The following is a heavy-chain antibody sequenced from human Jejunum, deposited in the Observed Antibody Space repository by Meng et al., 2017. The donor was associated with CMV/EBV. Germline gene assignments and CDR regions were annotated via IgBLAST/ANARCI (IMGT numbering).Heavy chain of an antibody. V-gene: IGHV4-39*07. CDR3: ARPDPKGEYFQH. D-gene: IGHD1-14*01. CDR1: GDSISFNPSS. J-gene: IGHJ1*01. Sequence: VSGDSISFNPSSWGWIRQPPGKGLEWIANIYYSGRTDYNPSLKSRVSITADPSKNQLSLHLTSVTAADTAVYYCARPDPKGEYFQHWGHGTLVTVSS. CDR2: IYYSGRT.